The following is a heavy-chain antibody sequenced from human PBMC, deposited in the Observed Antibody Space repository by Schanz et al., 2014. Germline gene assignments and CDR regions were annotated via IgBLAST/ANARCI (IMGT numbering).Heavy chain of an antibody. J-gene: IGHJ5*02. CDR3: ARPSSVVGITGWFDT. CDR2: ISYSGNT. V-gene: IGHV4-39*01. Sequence: QLQLRESGPGLVKPSETLSLICSVSGTSITSSTYYWGWIRQPPGKGPEWIGSISYSGNTYYTPSQKVRATIPLATSKTPFSLNLTAVTAADTAVYYCARPSSVVGITGWFDTWGQGTLVTVSS. CDR1: GTSITSSTYY. D-gene: IGHD3-22*01.